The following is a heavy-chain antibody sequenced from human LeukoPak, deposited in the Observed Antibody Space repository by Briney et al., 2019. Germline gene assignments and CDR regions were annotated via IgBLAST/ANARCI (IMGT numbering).Heavy chain of an antibody. CDR2: NYTSGST. D-gene: IGHD3-3*01. CDR1: GGSISSGSYY. J-gene: IGHJ4*02. CDR3: ARETDNYGFWSGYYIGY. Sequence: SETLSLTCTVSGGSISSGSYYWSWIRQPAGKGLEWIGRNYTSGSTNYNPSLKSRVTISVDTSKNQFSLKLNSVTAADTAVYYCARETDNYGFWSGYYIGYWGQGTLVTVSS. V-gene: IGHV4-61*02.